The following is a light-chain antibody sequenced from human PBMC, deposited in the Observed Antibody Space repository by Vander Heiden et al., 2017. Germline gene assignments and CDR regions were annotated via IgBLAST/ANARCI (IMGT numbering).Light chain of an antibody. V-gene: IGKV2D-29*01. CDR1: QSRLHSDGKAF. Sequence: IVMTQTPLSLSVTPGQPASISCTSSQSRLHSDGKAFLYWYLQKPGQPPQLLIYEVSHRFSGVPDRFSGSGSGTDFTLKSSRLEAEGVGVSYCVQSVQLPLTFGRGTKVEIK. J-gene: IGKJ4*01. CDR2: EVS. CDR3: VQSVQLPLT.